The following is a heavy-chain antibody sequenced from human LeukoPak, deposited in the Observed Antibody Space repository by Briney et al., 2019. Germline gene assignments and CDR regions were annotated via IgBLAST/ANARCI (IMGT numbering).Heavy chain of an antibody. Sequence: GGSLRLSCAASGFTFSSYGMHWVRQARGKGLEWVAVISYDGSNKYYADSVKGRFTISRDNSKNTLYLQMNSLRAEDTAVYYCANGAEFQVGATDFDYWGQGTLVTVSS. CDR3: ANGAEFQVGATDFDY. V-gene: IGHV3-30*18. CDR1: GFTFSSYG. D-gene: IGHD1-26*01. CDR2: ISYDGSNK. J-gene: IGHJ4*02.